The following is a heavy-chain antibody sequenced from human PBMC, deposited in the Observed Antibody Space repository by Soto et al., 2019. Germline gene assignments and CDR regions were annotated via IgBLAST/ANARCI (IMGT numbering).Heavy chain of an antibody. CDR2: ISPYNGKT. D-gene: IGHD3-22*01. J-gene: IGHJ4*02. V-gene: IGHV1-18*01. CDR3: ARPYDSSQSPRFDY. Sequence: ASVKVSCKASGYSFTTYGIFWVRQAPGQGLGWMGWISPYNGKTNYAQNLQGRVSMTTDTSTTTAYMELRSLGSDDTAVYYCARPYDSSQSPRFDYWGQGTLVTVSS. CDR1: GYSFTTYG.